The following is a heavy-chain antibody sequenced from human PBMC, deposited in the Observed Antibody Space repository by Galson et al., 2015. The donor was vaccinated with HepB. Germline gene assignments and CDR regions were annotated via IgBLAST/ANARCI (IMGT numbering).Heavy chain of an antibody. J-gene: IGHJ3*02. V-gene: IGHV3-30*18. CDR1: GFTFSSYG. Sequence: SLRLSCAASGFTFSSYGMHWVRQAPGKGLEWVAVISYDGSNKYYADSVKGRFTISRDNSKNTLYLQMNSLRAEDTAVYYCAKVMDEEYLDAFDIWGQGTMVTVSS. CDR3: AKVMDEEYLDAFDI. CDR2: ISYDGSNK. D-gene: IGHD2-8*01.